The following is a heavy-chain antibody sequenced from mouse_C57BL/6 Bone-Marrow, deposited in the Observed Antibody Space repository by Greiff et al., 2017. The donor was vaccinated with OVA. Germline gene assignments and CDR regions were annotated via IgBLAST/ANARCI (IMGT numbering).Heavy chain of an antibody. CDR3: AYYGYYYFDY. CDR2: INPNNGGT. CDR1: GYTFTDYY. J-gene: IGHJ2*01. Sequence: EVQLQQSGPELVKPGASVKISCKASGYTFTDYYMNWVKQSHGKSLEWIGDINPNNGGTSYNQKFKGKATLTVDKSSSTAYMELRSLTSEDSAVYYCAYYGYYYFDYWGQGTTLTVSS. V-gene: IGHV1-26*01. D-gene: IGHD2-2*01.